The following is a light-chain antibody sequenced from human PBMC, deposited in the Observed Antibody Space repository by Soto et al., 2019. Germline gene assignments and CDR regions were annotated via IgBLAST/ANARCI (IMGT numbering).Light chain of an antibody. J-gene: IGLJ1*01. CDR3: SSYTGSNNYV. Sequence: QSALTQPPSASGSPGQSVTISYTGTSSDVGGYTNVSWYQHHPGKAPKLMIYEVSKRPSGVPDRFSGSKSGNTASLTVSGLQAEDEADYYCSSYTGSNNYVFGTGTKVTVL. CDR2: EVS. V-gene: IGLV2-8*01. CDR1: SSDVGGYTN.